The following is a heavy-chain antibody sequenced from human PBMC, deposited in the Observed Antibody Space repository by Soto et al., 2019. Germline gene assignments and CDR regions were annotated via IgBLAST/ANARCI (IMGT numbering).Heavy chain of an antibody. D-gene: IGHD2-2*01. CDR2: ITPSGST. J-gene: IGHJ5*02. Sequence: SETLSLTCAVYGGSFSGYYWTWIRQRAGKGLEWIAEITPSGSTNYNPSLKSRLTISVDTSKNQFSLRMTSVTAADTALYYCARGRQDNIVEPAPSWFDPWGQGTLVTVSS. CDR3: ARGRQDNIVEPAPSWFDP. V-gene: IGHV4-34*01. CDR1: GGSFSGYY.